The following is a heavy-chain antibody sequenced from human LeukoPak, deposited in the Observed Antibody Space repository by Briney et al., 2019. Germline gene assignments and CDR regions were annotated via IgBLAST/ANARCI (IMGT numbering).Heavy chain of an antibody. CDR3: ARDWAPDYGDYLNWFDP. V-gene: IGHV4-39*07. Sequence: PSETLSLTCTVSGGSISSSSYYWGWIRQPPGKGLEWIGSIYYSGSTYYNPSLKSRVTISVDTSKNQFSLKLSSVTAADTAVYYCARDWAPDYGDYLNWFDPWGQGTLVTVSP. CDR2: IYYSGST. CDR1: GGSISSSSYY. J-gene: IGHJ5*02. D-gene: IGHD4-17*01.